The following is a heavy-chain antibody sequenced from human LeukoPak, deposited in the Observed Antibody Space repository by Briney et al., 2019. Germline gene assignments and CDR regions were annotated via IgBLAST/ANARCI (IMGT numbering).Heavy chain of an antibody. CDR1: GGSISSYY. J-gene: IGHJ3*02. CDR3: ARYDDSSGYYPNDAFDI. Sequence: SETLSLTCTVSGGSISSYYWSWIRQPPGKGLEWIGYIYYSGSTNYNPSLKSRDTISVDTSKNQFSLKLSSVTAADTAVYYCARYDDSSGYYPNDAFDIWGQGTMVTVSS. V-gene: IGHV4-59*01. CDR2: IYYSGST. D-gene: IGHD3-22*01.